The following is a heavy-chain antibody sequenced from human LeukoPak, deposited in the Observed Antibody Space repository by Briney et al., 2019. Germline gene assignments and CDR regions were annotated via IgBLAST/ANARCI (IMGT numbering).Heavy chain of an antibody. V-gene: IGHV4-59*01. D-gene: IGHD4-11*01. J-gene: IGHJ4*02. CDR2: IYYSGST. CDR3: ASTVSTAGSYYFDY. Sequence: SETVSLTCTVSGGSIGSYYWSWIRQPPGKGLEWVGYIYYSGSTNYNPLLKSRVTISVDTSKNQFSLKLSSVTAADTAVYYCASTVSTAGSYYFDYCGEGTLVTVSS. CDR1: GGSIGSYY.